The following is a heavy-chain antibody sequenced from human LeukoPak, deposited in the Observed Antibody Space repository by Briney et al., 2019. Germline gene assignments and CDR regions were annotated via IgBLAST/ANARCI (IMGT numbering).Heavy chain of an antibody. V-gene: IGHV4-59*01. CDR2: IYFSGNT. Sequence: SETLSLTCTVSGGSISSYYWSWIRQPPWKGLEWTGYIYFSGNTNYNPSLKSRVTISVDTSKNQLSLKLSSVTAADTAVYYCARVPEGAVRIFDCWGQGTLVTVSS. J-gene: IGHJ4*02. CDR3: ARVPEGAVRIFDC. D-gene: IGHD1-14*01. CDR1: GGSISSYY.